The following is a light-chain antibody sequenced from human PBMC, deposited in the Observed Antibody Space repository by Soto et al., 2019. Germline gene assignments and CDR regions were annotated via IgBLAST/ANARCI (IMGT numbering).Light chain of an antibody. Sequence: DIQMTQSPSSLSASVGDRVTITCRASQSISNFLIWYQQKPGKAPKLLIYAASSVQSGVPSRFSGSGSGTNFTLSISSLRPEDFATFYCQQSYNLPSTFGQGTKLEIK. J-gene: IGKJ2*01. CDR2: AAS. CDR1: QSISNF. CDR3: QQSYNLPST. V-gene: IGKV1-39*01.